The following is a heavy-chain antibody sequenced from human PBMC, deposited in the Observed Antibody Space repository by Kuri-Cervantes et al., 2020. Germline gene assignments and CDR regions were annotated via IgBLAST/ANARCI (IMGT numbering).Heavy chain of an antibody. CDR3: AKVYRGGSEGMDV. D-gene: IGHD3-16*01. CDR1: GFTFGDYA. CDR2: ISGSGGST. J-gene: IGHJ6*02. V-gene: IGHV3-23*01. Sequence: GESLKISCTASGFTFGDYAMSWVRQAPGKGLEWVSAISGSGGSTYYADSVKGRFTISRDNSKNTLYLQMDSLRAEDTAVYYCAKVYRGGSEGMDVWGQGTTVTVS.